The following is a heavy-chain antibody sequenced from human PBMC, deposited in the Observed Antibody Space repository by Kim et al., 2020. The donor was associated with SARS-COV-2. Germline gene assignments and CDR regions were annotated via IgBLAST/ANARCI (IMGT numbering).Heavy chain of an antibody. V-gene: IGHV3-21*01. J-gene: IGHJ3*02. CDR3: ARASSPPLHYDSSGYYSRLDAFDI. Sequence: GGSLRLSCAASGFTFSSYSMNWVRQAPGKGLEWVSSISSSSSYIYYADSVKGRFTISRDNAKNSLYLQMNSLRAEDTAVYYCARASSPPLHYDSSGYYSRLDAFDIWGQGTMVTVSS. CDR2: ISSSSSYI. D-gene: IGHD3-22*01. CDR1: GFTFSSYS.